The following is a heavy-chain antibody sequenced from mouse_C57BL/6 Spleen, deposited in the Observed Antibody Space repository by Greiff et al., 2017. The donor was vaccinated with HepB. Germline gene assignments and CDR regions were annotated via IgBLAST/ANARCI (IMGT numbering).Heavy chain of an antibody. Sequence: VQLQQSGPELVKPGASVKIPCKASGYTFTDYNMDWVKQSHGKSLEWIGDINPNNGGTIYNQKFKGKATLTVDKSSSTAYMELRSLTSEDTAVYYCAWANYYGSSYDWYFDVWGTGTTVTVSS. CDR1: GYTFTDYN. V-gene: IGHV1-18*01. CDR3: AWANYYGSSYDWYFDV. D-gene: IGHD1-1*01. CDR2: INPNNGGT. J-gene: IGHJ1*03.